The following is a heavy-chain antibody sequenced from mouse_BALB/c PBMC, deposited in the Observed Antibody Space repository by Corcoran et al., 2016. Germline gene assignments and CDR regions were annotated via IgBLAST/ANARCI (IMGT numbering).Heavy chain of an antibody. CDR2: MLPGSGST. Sequence: QVQLQQSGAELMKPGASVKISCKATGYTFSSYWIEWVKQRPGHGLEWIGEMLPGSGSTNYNEKFKGKATFTADTSSNTAYMQLSSLTSEDSAVYYCARSAGRGAWFAYWGQGTLVTVSA. V-gene: IGHV1-9*01. J-gene: IGHJ3*01. CDR3: ARSAGRGAWFAY. CDR1: GYTFSSYW.